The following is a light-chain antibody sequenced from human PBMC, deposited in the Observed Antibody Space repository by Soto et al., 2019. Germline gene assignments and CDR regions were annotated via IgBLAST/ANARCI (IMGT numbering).Light chain of an antibody. Sequence: QSVLTQPPSASWTPGQTVTISCSGGKSNIGSGYVYWYQQLPGTAPKVLIFRSNQRPSGVPDRISGSRSGTSASLAISGLRSDDEAEYYCAAWDDSLSGVVFGGGTKVTVL. J-gene: IGLJ2*01. CDR3: AAWDDSLSGVV. CDR2: RSN. V-gene: IGLV1-47*01. CDR1: KSNIGSGY.